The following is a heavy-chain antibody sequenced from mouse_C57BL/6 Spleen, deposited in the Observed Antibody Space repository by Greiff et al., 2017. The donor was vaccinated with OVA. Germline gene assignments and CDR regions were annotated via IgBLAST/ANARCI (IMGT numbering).Heavy chain of an antibody. D-gene: IGHD2-3*01. CDR1: GYTFTSYW. V-gene: IGHV1-69*01. J-gene: IGHJ2*01. CDR2: IDPSDSYT. CDR3: ARWDGYSYFDY. Sequence: QVQLKQPGAELVMPGASVKLSCKASGYTFTSYWMHWVKQRPGQGLEWIGEIDPSDSYTNYNQKFKGKSTLTVDKSSSTAYMQLSSLTSEDSAVYYCARWDGYSYFDYWGQGTTLTVSS.